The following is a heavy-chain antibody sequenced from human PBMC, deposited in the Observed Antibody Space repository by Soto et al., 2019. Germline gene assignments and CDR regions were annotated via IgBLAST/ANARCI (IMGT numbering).Heavy chain of an antibody. CDR2: ISGSTI. CDR1: GFTFSSYA. CDR3: ARSVDTAINWFDP. V-gene: IGHV3-21*04. Sequence: GVSLRLSKAASGFTFSSYAVSWVRQAPGKGLEWVSAISGSTIYYADSVKGRFTISRDNAKNSLYLQMNSLRAEDTAVYYCARSVDTAINWFDPWGQGTLVTVSS. D-gene: IGHD5-18*01. J-gene: IGHJ5*02.